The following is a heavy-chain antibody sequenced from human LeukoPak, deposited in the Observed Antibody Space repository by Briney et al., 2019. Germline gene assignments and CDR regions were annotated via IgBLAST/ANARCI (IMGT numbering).Heavy chain of an antibody. CDR3: ARQRRVGRWYFDF. V-gene: IGHV4-39*02. D-gene: IGHD3-16*01. J-gene: IGHJ4*02. Sequence: PSETLSLTCTVSGDSIITTSYWWAWIRQPPGKGLEWMGSIFHDGSTHHGPSRRGRLNLSVDTSKNHFSLKLPFVTAADTAVYYCARQRRVGRWYFDFWGQGTLVTVFS. CDR2: IFHDGST. CDR1: GDSIITTSYW.